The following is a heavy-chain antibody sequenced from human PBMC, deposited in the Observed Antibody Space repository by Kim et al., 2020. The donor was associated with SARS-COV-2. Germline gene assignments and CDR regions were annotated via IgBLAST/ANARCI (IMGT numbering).Heavy chain of an antibody. J-gene: IGHJ5*02. CDR2: ISYNSENL. CDR1: GFTFSNFG. V-gene: IGHV3-30*18. Sequence: GGSLRLSCAASGFTFSNFGIHWVRQAPGKGLEWVASISYNSENLYYADSVRDRFGIFRDNSKSTVYLQLSRLTSDDTGVYYCAKDPYGSGMNFLGSWGQGTLVTVS. D-gene: IGHD3-10*01. CDR3: AKDPYGSGMNFLGS.